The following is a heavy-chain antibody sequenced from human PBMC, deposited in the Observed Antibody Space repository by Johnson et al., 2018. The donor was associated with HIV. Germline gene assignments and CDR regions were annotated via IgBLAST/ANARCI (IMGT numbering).Heavy chain of an antibody. CDR1: GFTFDDYG. D-gene: IGHD1-26*01. CDR3: ATKGSKWELIVEGFAV. V-gene: IGHV3-66*02. J-gene: IGHJ3*01. Sequence: VQLVESAGGLVQPGGSLRLSCAASGFTFDDYGMSWVRQAPGKGLEWVSVLFSGDTTYYADSVKGRFTVSSDYSENTLYLQMNSLTAEDTAVYYCATKGSKWELIVEGFAVWGQGTMVTVSS. CDR2: LFSGDTT.